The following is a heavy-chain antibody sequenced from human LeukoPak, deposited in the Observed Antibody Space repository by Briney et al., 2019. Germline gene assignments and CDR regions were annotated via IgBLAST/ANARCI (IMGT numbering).Heavy chain of an antibody. J-gene: IGHJ4*02. V-gene: IGHV4-30-4*01. CDR1: GGSISSGDYY. CDR2: IYYSGST. Sequence: SQTLSLTCTVSGGSISSGDYYWSWIRQPPGKGLEWIGYIYYSGSTYYNPSLQSRLTLSIDTSKNQFSLKLSSVTAADTAVYYCARAVVVIAAPYYFDHWGLGTPVTVSS. CDR3: ARAVVVIAAPYYFDH. D-gene: IGHD2-21*01.